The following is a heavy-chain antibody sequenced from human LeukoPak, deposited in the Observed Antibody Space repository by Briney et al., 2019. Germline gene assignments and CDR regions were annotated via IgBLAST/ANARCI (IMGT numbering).Heavy chain of an antibody. J-gene: IGHJ4*02. CDR3: ARDRYYYDSSGYLLDY. CDR2: INHSGST. Sequence: PSETLSLTCAVYGGSFSGYYWSWIRQPPGKGLEWIGEINHSGSTNYNPSLKSRVTISVDTSKNQFSLKLSSVTAADTAVYYCARDRYYYDSSGYLLDYWGQGALVTVSS. CDR1: GGSFSGYY. D-gene: IGHD3-22*01. V-gene: IGHV4-34*01.